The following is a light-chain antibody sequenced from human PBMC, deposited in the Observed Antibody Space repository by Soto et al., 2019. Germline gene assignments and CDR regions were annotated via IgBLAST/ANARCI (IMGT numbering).Light chain of an antibody. CDR2: EGG. CDR1: SSDVGNYNL. CDR3: QSFDNSLTAWV. V-gene: IGLV2-14*02. Sequence: QSALTQPASVSGSPGQSITISCTGTSSDVGNYNLVSWYQQYPGKAPKLMIYEGGKRPSGVSNRFSGSKSGNTASLAITGLQAEDEADYYCQSFDNSLTAWVFGGGTKVTVL. J-gene: IGLJ3*02.